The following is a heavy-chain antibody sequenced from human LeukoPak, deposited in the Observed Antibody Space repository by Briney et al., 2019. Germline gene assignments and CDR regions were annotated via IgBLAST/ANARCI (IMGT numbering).Heavy chain of an antibody. CDR1: GFTFSSYA. Sequence: GGSLRLSCAASGFTFSSYAMSWVRQAPGKGLEWVSAISGSGGSTYYADSVKGRFTISRDNSKNTLYLQMNGLRAEDTAVYYCAKDLGRGYSPFDYWGQGTLVTVSS. CDR3: AKDLGRGYSPFDY. D-gene: IGHD5-18*01. CDR2: ISGSGGST. J-gene: IGHJ4*02. V-gene: IGHV3-23*01.